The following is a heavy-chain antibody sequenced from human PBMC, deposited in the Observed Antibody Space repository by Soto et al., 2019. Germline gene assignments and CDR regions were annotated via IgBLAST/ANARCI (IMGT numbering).Heavy chain of an antibody. V-gene: IGHV1-69*12. J-gene: IGHJ6*02. Sequence: VQLVQSGAEVKKPGSSVKVSCKASGGTFSSYAISWVRQAPGQGLEWMGGIIPIFGTANYAQKFQGRVTITADESTSTAYMELSSLRSEDTAVYYCARGHPQLRFLEWSQIYYYYYGMDVWGQGTTVTVSS. D-gene: IGHD3-3*01. CDR3: ARGHPQLRFLEWSQIYYYYYGMDV. CDR1: GGTFSSYA. CDR2: IIPIFGTA.